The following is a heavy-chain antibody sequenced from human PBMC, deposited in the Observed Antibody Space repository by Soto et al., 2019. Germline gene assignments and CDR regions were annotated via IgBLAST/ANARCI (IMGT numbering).Heavy chain of an antibody. D-gene: IGHD3-22*01. CDR2: INHSGST. J-gene: IGHJ5*02. CDR3: AREVGLMIVVPWFDP. V-gene: IGHV4-34*01. Sequence: SETLSLTCAFYVGSFSVYYWSWIRQPPGKGLEWIGEINHSGSTNYNPSLKSRVTISVDTSKNQFSLNLSSVTAADTAVYYCAREVGLMIVVPWFDPWGQGTMVTVSS. CDR1: VGSFSVYY.